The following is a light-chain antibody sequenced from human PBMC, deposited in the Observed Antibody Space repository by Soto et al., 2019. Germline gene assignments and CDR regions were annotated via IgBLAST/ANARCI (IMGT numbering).Light chain of an antibody. V-gene: IGLV2-11*01. CDR1: NSYVSGFSY. CDR3: CSYAGSYV. CDR2: DVS. J-gene: IGLJ1*01. Sequence: QSVLTQPRSVSGSPGQSVTISCTGTNSYVSGFSYASWYQQRPGNAPKRVFYDVSKRPSGVPDRFSGSKSGNTASLTISGRQAEDEADYYCCSYAGSYVFASGTKVTV.